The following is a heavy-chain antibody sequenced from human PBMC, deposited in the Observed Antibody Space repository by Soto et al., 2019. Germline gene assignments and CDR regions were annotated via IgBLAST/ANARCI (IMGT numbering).Heavy chain of an antibody. CDR2: IWYDGSNK. D-gene: IGHD6-13*01. J-gene: IGHJ6*02. V-gene: IGHV3-33*01. CDR1: GFTFSSSG. CDR3: ARDPGSSWYPAYGMDV. Sequence: QVQLVESGGGVVQPGTSLRLSCAASGFTFSSSGMHWVRQAPGKGLEWVAVIWYDGSNKYYADSVKGRFTISRDNSKNTLYLQMNSLRAEDTAVYYCARDPGSSWYPAYGMDVWGQGTTVTVSS.